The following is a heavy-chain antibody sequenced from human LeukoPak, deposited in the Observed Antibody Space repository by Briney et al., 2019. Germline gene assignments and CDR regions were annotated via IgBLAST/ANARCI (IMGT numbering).Heavy chain of an antibody. CDR3: ARILAAPYWFDP. CDR2: IYTRGST. CDR1: GGSISGGSYY. J-gene: IGHJ5*02. Sequence: ALSLPCTGSGGSISGGSYYGRWIRQPAGEGVEGRGRIYTRGSTNYNPSLKSRETITVDTYKNHVSLQLSSVTAADTAVYYCARILAAPYWFDPWGQGTLVTVSS. V-gene: IGHV4-61*02. D-gene: IGHD2-15*01.